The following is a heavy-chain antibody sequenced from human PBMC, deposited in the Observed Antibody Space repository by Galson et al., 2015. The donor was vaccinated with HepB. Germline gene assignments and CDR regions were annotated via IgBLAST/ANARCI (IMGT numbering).Heavy chain of an antibody. J-gene: IGHJ6*02. CDR1: GYTFTSYG. V-gene: IGHV1-18*01. D-gene: IGHD6-19*01. CDR2: ISADNGNT. Sequence: SVKVSCKASGYTFTSYGISWVRQAPGQGLEWMGWISADNGNTNYAQELQGRVTMTTDTSTSTAYLEMRSLRSDDTAVYYCARDRRREGSGWYNYYGMDVWGQGTTVTVSS. CDR3: ARDRRREGSGWYNYYGMDV.